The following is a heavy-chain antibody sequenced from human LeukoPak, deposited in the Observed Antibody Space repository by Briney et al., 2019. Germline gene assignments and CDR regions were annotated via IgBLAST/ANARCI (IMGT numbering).Heavy chain of an antibody. CDR1: GFIFNTYW. Sequence: GGSLRLSCEASGFIFNTYWMTWVRQAPGKGLEWVANIKQGGTEKFHADSVKGRFTIARDNVKNLLILQMDSLRADDTAVYYCARAWYGSGNYYSRNYHDYYMDVWGKGTAVIVSS. CDR3: ARAWYGSGNYYSRNYHDYYMDV. CDR2: IKQGGTEK. D-gene: IGHD3-10*01. J-gene: IGHJ6*03. V-gene: IGHV3-7*01.